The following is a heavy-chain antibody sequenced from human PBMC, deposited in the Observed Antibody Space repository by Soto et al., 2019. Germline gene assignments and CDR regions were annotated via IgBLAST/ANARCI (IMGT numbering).Heavy chain of an antibody. D-gene: IGHD1-7*01. J-gene: IGHJ6*03. CDR3: AKSGISGPRGGYYYYYYMDV. Sequence: GGSLRLSCAASGFTFDDYAMHWVRQAPGKGLEWVSGISWNSGSIGYADSVKGRFTISRDNAKNSLYLQMNSLGAEDTALYYCAKSGISGPRGGYYYYYYMDVWGKGTPVTVSS. CDR2: ISWNSGSI. V-gene: IGHV3-9*01. CDR1: GFTFDDYA.